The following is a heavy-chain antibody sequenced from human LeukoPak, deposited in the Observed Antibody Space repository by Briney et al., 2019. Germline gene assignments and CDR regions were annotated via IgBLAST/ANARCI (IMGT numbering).Heavy chain of an antibody. J-gene: IGHJ6*03. D-gene: IGHD4-11*01. V-gene: IGHV4-59*01. CDR3: ARAPKNVDYSKGPESDYYYYYYMDV. Sequence: SETLSLTCTVSGGSISSYYWSWIRQPPGKGLEWIGYIYYSGSTNYNPSLKSRVTISVDTSKNQFSLKLSSVTAADTAVYYCARAPKNVDYSKGPESDYYYYYYMDVWGKGTTVTVSS. CDR1: GGSISSYY. CDR2: IYYSGST.